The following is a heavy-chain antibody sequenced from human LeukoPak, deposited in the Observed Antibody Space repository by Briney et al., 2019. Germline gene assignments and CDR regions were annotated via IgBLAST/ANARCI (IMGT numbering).Heavy chain of an antibody. CDR2: IRYDGSNK. CDR3: AKGLDSSSAGRNV. V-gene: IGHV3-30*02. D-gene: IGHD6-13*01. CDR1: GFTFNSYG. Sequence: GGSLRLSCAVSGFTFNSYGMHWVRQAPGKGLEWVAFIRYDGSNKYYADSVKGRFTISRDNSKNTLYLQMNSLRAEDTAVYYCAKGLDSSSAGRNVWGKGTTVTVSS. J-gene: IGHJ6*04.